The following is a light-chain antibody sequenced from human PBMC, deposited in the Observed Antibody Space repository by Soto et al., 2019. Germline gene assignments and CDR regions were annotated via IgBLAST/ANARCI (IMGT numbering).Light chain of an antibody. V-gene: IGKV3-20*01. CDR3: QQYGSSRT. CDR1: QSVSSY. J-gene: IGKJ1*01. Sequence: EIVLTQSPATLSLSPGERATLSCRASQSVSSYLAWYQQKPGQAPRPLIYGASSRATGIHDRFSGSGSGTDFTLTISRLEPEDFAVYYCQQYGSSRTFGQGTKVDIK. CDR2: GAS.